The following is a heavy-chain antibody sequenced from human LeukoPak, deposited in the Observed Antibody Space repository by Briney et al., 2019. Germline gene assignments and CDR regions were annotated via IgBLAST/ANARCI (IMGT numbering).Heavy chain of an antibody. CDR3: ARALVEYSSSRANWYFDL. V-gene: IGHV3-23*01. CDR1: GFTFSSYA. CDR2: IGGSGGST. D-gene: IGHD6-6*01. J-gene: IGHJ2*01. Sequence: GGSLRLSCAASGFTFSSYAMSWVRQAPGKGLEWVSAIGGSGGSTYYADSVKGRFTISRDNSKNTLYLQMNSLRAEDTAVYYCARALVEYSSSRANWYFDLWGRGTLVTVSS.